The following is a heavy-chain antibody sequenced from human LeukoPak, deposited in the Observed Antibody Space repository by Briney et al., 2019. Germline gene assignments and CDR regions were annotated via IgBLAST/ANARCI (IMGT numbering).Heavy chain of an antibody. CDR2: TNSDGSIR. D-gene: IGHD5-24*01. Sequence: GGSLRLSCTVSGFTFSGHWMFWVRQAPGKGLEWISSTNSDGSIRGYTDSVKGRFTVSRDNAKNTLYLQMNSLRGEDTAVYYCARARWYSCDYWGQGTLVTVSS. V-gene: IGHV3-74*01. J-gene: IGHJ4*02. CDR3: ARARWYSCDY. CDR1: GFTFSGHW.